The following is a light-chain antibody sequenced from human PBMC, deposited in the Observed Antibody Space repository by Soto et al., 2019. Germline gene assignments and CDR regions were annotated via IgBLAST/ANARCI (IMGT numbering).Light chain of an antibody. V-gene: IGKV1-17*01. J-gene: IGKJ1*01. CDR3: RQHNRYSWT. CDR1: QDIGNG. Sequence: DIQITQAPSSLSASVGDRVTITCRTSQDIGNGLDWYQQKPGKAPKCLIYAASSLQSGGPSRFSGSGSGTEFTLTISGLQSEDFATYYWRQHNRYSWTFGQGTKVEIK. CDR2: AAS.